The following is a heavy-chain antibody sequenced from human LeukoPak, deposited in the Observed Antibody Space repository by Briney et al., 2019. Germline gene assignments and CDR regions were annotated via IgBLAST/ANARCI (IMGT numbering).Heavy chain of an antibody. J-gene: IGHJ5*02. V-gene: IGHV3-9*01. CDR1: GFTFGDYA. Sequence: GRSLRLSCAASGFTFGDYAMHWVRQAPGKGLEWVSGISWNSGSIGYADSVEGRFTISRDNAKNSLYLQMNSLRAEDTALYYCAKGGTGTTSANWFDPWGQGTLVTVSS. CDR2: ISWNSGSI. D-gene: IGHD1-7*01. CDR3: AKGGTGTTSANWFDP.